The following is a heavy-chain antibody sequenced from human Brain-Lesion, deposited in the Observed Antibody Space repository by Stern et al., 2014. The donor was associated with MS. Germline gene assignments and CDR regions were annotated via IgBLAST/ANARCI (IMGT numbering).Heavy chain of an antibody. CDR3: ARRGDSSSSGFDY. CDR1: GYRFTSHW. J-gene: IGHJ4*02. V-gene: IGHV5-51*01. D-gene: IGHD6-6*01. Sequence: EVQLVESGAEVKKPGESLKISCKGSGYRFTSHWIGWVRQMPGKGLEWMGISWPGDSETRYSPSFQGQVTISADKSISTAYLQWSSLQASDTAMYYCARRGDSSSSGFDYWGQGTLVIVSS. CDR2: SWPGDSET.